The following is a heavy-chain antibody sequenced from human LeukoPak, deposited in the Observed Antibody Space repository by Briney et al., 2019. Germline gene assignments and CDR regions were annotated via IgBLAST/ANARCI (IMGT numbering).Heavy chain of an antibody. CDR1: GGSISSGGYS. CDR2: IYRSGST. Sequence: SQTLSLTCAVSGGSISSGGYSWSWIRQPPGKGLEWIGYIYRSGSTYYNPSLKSRVTISVDRSKNQFSLKLSSVTAADTAVYYCARAGGSGYDYYFDYWGQGTLVTVSS. D-gene: IGHD5-12*01. J-gene: IGHJ4*02. CDR3: ARAGGSGYDYYFDY. V-gene: IGHV4-30-2*01.